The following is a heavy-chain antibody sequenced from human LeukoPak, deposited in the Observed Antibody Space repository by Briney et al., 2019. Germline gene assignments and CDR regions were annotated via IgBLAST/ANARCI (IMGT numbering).Heavy chain of an antibody. D-gene: IGHD6-19*01. CDR1: GGSISSYY. V-gene: IGHV4-59*08. CDR2: IYYSGST. CDR3: AIHGIAVAQYGMDV. Sequence: SETLSLTCTVSGGSISSYYWSWIRQPPGKGLEWIGYIYYSGSTNYNPSLKSRVTISVDTSKNQFSLKLSSVTAADTAVYYCAIHGIAVAQYGMDVWGQGTTVTVSS. J-gene: IGHJ6*02.